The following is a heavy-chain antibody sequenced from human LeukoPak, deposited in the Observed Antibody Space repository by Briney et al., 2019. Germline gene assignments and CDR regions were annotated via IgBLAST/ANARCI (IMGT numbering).Heavy chain of an antibody. CDR2: ISPSVGTT. D-gene: IGHD3-10*01. V-gene: IGHV1-46*04. J-gene: IGHJ5*02. CDR3: ARIGDYGSGSEGFDP. Sequence: ASVKVSCKASGYTFTSYYIHWVRRAPGQGLEWMGIISPSVGTTTYTQKLEDRVTMTRDTSTTTVYMELRSLRSEDTAVYYCARIGDYGSGSEGFDPWGQGTLVTVSS. CDR1: GYTFTSYY.